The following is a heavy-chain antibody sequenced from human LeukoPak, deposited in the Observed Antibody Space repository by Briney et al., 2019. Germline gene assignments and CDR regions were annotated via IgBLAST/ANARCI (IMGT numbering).Heavy chain of an antibody. CDR1: GGTFSSYA. D-gene: IGHD6-19*01. CDR2: IIPIFGAA. CDR3: ARAGHSSGWYEGVDY. J-gene: IGHJ4*02. Sequence: SVTVSCKASGGTFSSYAISWVRQAPGQGLEGMGGIIPIFGAANYAQKFQGRVTITADESTSTAYMELSSLRSEDTAVYYCARAGHSSGWYEGVDYWGQGTLVTVSS. V-gene: IGHV1-69*01.